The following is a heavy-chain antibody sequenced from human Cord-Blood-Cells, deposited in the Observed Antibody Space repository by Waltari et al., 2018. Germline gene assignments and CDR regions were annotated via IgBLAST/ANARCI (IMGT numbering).Heavy chain of an antibody. D-gene: IGHD4-4*01. CDR1: GGTFSSYA. Sequence: QVQLVQSGAEVKKPGSSVKVSCKASGGTFSSYAISWVRQAPGPGLEWMGGIIPIFGTANDAQKFQGRVTITADESTSTAYMELSSLRSEDTAVYYCASSPRVTVTTSGGAFDIWGQGTMVTVSS. V-gene: IGHV1-69*01. J-gene: IGHJ3*02. CDR2: IIPIFGTA. CDR3: ASSPRVTVTTSGGAFDI.